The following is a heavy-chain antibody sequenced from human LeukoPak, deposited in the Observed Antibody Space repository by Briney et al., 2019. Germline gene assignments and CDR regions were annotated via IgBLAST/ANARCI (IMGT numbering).Heavy chain of an antibody. CDR3: ARTYDFGRGPPGDAFDN. CDR1: GFTFTMFG. Sequence: GGSLRLSCAASGFTFTMFGVSWVRQAPGKGLEWVSYIDARSGIVYYADSVQGRFTISRDDAKDSVFLQMNSLRVDDTAVYYCARTYDFGRGPPGDAFDNWGQGTLVTVPS. CDR2: IDARSGIV. V-gene: IGHV3-48*01. D-gene: IGHD3-3*01. J-gene: IGHJ3*02.